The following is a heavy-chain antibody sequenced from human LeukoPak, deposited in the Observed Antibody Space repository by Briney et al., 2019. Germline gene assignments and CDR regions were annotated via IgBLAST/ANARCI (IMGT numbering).Heavy chain of an antibody. V-gene: IGHV4-30-4*01. D-gene: IGHD1-1*01. Sequence: SETLSLTCTVSGGSISSANYYWSWIRQPPGKGLEWIGYINYSRSAFYNPSLEGRIIISVDTSKNQISLKVTSVTAADSAVYYCARKSRTWSNRFDPWGQGTLVTVSS. J-gene: IGHJ5*02. CDR3: ARKSRTWSNRFDP. CDR2: INYSRSA. CDR1: GGSISSANYY.